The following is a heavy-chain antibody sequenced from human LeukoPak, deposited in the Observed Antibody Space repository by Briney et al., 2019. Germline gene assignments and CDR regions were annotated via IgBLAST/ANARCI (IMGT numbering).Heavy chain of an antibody. J-gene: IGHJ4*02. CDR2: IYYNGGT. Sequence: SETLSLTCTVSGDSVSNSLYYWSWIRQPPGKGLGWIGYIYYNGGTNYNPSLKSRVTISVDTSKNQFSLKLSSVTAADTAVYYCARGEDGDLFDYWGQGTLVTVSS. CDR3: ARGEDGDLFDY. D-gene: IGHD4-17*01. CDR1: GDSVSNSLYY. V-gene: IGHV4-61*01.